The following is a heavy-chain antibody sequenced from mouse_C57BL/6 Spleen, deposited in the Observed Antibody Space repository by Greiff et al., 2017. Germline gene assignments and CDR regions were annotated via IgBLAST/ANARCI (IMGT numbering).Heavy chain of an antibody. Sequence: QVQLQQPGAELVRPGTSVKLSCKASGYTFTSYWMHWVKQRPGQGLEWIGVIDPSDSYTNYNQKLKGKATLTVDTSASTAYMQISSLTSEDSAVYYCARERLRQGDWYFDVWGTGTTVTVSS. CDR3: ARERLRQGDWYFDV. CDR2: IDPSDSYT. J-gene: IGHJ1*03. D-gene: IGHD2-4*01. CDR1: GYTFTSYW. V-gene: IGHV1-59*01.